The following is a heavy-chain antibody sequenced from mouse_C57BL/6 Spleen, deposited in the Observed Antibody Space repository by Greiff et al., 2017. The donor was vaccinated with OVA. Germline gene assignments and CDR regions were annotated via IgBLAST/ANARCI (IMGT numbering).Heavy chain of an antibody. D-gene: IGHD2-10*01. CDR2: INPNNGGP. J-gene: IGHJ4*01. V-gene: IGHV1-18*01. CDR1: GYTFTDYN. Sequence: EVQLQQSGPELVKPGASVKIPCKASGYTFTDYNMDWVKQSHGKSLEWIGDINPNNGGPIYNQKFKGKATLTVDNSATTAYMELRSLTSEDTAVYYSARPGLLHYYAMDYWGQGTSVTVSS. CDR3: ARPGLLHYYAMDY.